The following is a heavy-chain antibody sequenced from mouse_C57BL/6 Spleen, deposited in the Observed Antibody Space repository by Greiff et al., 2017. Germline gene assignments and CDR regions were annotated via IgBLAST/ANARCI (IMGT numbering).Heavy chain of an antibody. CDR3: AREGSLGQSY. D-gene: IGHD3-3*01. Sequence: VQLQQPGAELVRPGSSVKLSCKASGYTFTSYWMDWVKQRPGQGLEWIGNIYPSDSETHYNQKFKDKATLTVDKSSSTAYMQLSSLTSEDSAVYYCAREGSLGQSYWGQGTTLTVSS. CDR2: IYPSDSET. CDR1: GYTFTSYW. V-gene: IGHV1-61*01. J-gene: IGHJ2*01.